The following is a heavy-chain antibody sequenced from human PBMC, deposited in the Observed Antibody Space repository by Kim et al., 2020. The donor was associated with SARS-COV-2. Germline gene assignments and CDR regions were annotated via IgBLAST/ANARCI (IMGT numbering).Heavy chain of an antibody. D-gene: IGHD3-10*01. V-gene: IGHV3-53*01. CDR2: IYSGGST. Sequence: GGSLRLSCAASGFTVSSNYMSWVRQAPGKGLEWVSVIYSGGSTYYADSVEGRFTISRDNSKNTLYLQMNSLSAEDTAVYYCASGDYYGSGNYYQLDYWGQGTLVTVSS. J-gene: IGHJ4*02. CDR1: GFTVSSNY. CDR3: ASGDYYGSGNYYQLDY.